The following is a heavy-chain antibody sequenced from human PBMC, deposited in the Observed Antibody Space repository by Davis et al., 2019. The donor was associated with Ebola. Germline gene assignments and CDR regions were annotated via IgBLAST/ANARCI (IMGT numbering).Heavy chain of an antibody. CDR2: ISSSSSTI. CDR1: GFTFSSYS. Sequence: GGSLRLSCAASGFTFSSYSMNWVRQTPGKGLEWVSYISSSSSTIYYADSVKGRFTISRDNAKNSLYLQMNSLRAEDTAVYYCARGRIAAAGGMDAFDIWGQGTMVTVSS. V-gene: IGHV3-48*04. CDR3: ARGRIAAAGGMDAFDI. J-gene: IGHJ3*02. D-gene: IGHD6-13*01.